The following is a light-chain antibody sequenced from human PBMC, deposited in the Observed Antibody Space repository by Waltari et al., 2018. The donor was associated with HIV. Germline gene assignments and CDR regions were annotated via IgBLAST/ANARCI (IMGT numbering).Light chain of an antibody. CDR1: TGPASSGHS. V-gene: IGLV7-43*01. CDR2: SSD. Sequence: QTVVTQEPSLTVAPGGTVTLTCGSVTGPASSGHSENWFQQKPGQPPRPLFYSSDRRHSATPAPCSASLVGDSATLTLSNVWPDDQADYFCMLFFRSSYLFGGGTRVTVL. CDR3: MLFFRSSYL. J-gene: IGLJ2*01.